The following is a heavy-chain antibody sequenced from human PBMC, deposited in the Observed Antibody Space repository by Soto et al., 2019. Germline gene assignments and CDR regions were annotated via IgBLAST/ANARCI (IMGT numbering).Heavy chain of an antibody. CDR2: IYYTGST. D-gene: IGHD4-17*01. J-gene: IGHJ4*02. CDR1: GGSISSYY. CDR3: ARGLYGDYPPTGI. Sequence: SETLSLTCTVSGGSISSYYWSWIRQPPGKGLEWIGYIYYTGSTYYNPSLKSRVTISVDTSKNQFSLKLSSVTAADTAVYYCARGLYGDYPPTGIWGQGTLVTVSS. V-gene: IGHV4-59*08.